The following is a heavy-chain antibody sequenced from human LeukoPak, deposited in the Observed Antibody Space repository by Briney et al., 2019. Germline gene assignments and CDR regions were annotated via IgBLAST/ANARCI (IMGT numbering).Heavy chain of an antibody. D-gene: IGHD3-22*01. Sequence: PSETLSLTCTVSGGSISSGSYYWSWIRQPAGKGLEWIGRIYTSGSTTYNSSLKSRVTISLDTSKNQFSLKLSSVTAADTAVYYCARGPPLYYDSSVYIWFDPWGQGTLVTVSS. CDR1: GGSISSGSYY. J-gene: IGHJ5*02. CDR2: IYTSGST. CDR3: ARGPPLYYDSSVYIWFDP. V-gene: IGHV4-61*02.